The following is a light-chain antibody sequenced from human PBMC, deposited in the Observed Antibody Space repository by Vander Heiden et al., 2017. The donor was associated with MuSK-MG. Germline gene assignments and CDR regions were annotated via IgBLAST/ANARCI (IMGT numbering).Light chain of an antibody. CDR3: QQDGSSPWT. Sequence: EIVLTQSPGTLSLSPGESATPSCRASQSVSSSYLAWYQQKPGQAPRLLIYGASSRATGIPDRFSGSGSGTDFTLTISRLEPEDFAVYYCQQDGSSPWTFGQGTKVEIK. CDR1: QSVSSSY. CDR2: GAS. J-gene: IGKJ1*01. V-gene: IGKV3-20*01.